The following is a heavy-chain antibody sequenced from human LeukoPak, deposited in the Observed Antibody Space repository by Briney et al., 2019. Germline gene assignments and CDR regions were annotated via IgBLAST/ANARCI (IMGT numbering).Heavy chain of an antibody. CDR3: ARALSGYCSGGSCYGIDDY. CDR2: INPSGGST. D-gene: IGHD2-15*01. J-gene: IGHJ4*02. V-gene: IGHV1-46*01. Sequence: GVSVKVSCKASGYTFTSYYMHWVRQAPGQGLEWMGIINPSGGSTSYAQKFQGRVTMTRDTSTSTVYMELSSLTSEDPAVYFFARALSGYCSGGSCYGIDDYWGQGTLVTVSS. CDR1: GYTFTSYY.